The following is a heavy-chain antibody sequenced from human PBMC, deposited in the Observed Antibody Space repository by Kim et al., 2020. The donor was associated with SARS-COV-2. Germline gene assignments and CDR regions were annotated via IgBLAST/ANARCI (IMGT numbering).Heavy chain of an antibody. CDR2: T. Sequence: TRYSPSFQGQVTISADKSISTAYLQWSSLKASDTAMYYCARRNPVYGMDVWGQGTTVTVSS. J-gene: IGHJ6*02. CDR3: ARRNPVYGMDV. V-gene: IGHV5-51*01.